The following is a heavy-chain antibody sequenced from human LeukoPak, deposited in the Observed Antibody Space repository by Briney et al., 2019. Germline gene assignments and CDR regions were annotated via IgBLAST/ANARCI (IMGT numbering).Heavy chain of an antibody. J-gene: IGHJ6*02. V-gene: IGHV1-18*01. Sequence: GASVKVSCKASGYTYTNYGISWVRQAPGQGLEWMGWISPYNGNTHYAQKFQGRVTMTRDTSTSTVYMELSSLRSEDTAVYYCARVSDIVVVPAALKEYGMDVWGQGTTVTVSS. D-gene: IGHD2-2*01. CDR2: ISPYNGNT. CDR1: GYTYTNYG. CDR3: ARVSDIVVVPAALKEYGMDV.